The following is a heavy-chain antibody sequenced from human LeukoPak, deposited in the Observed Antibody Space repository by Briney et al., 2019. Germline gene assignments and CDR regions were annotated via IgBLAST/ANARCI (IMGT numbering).Heavy chain of an antibody. CDR2: IYHTGTT. CDR1: GGSIETYY. D-gene: IGHD6-19*01. CDR3: ARQGYSGSSTFDY. Sequence: PSETLSLTCIVSGGSIETYYRSWVRQPPGKGLEWIGYIYHTGTTNYKSSLKSRATMSVDTSKNQISLRLSSVTAADTAVYYCARQGYSGSSTFDYWGQGTLVTVSS. J-gene: IGHJ4*02. V-gene: IGHV4-59*08.